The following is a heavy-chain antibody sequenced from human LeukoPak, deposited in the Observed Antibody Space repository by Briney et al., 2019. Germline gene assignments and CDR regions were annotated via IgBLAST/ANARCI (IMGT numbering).Heavy chain of an antibody. CDR3: ARDAGYNGNYYFDY. V-gene: IGHV3-48*01. Sequence: YIGSSSGNKYYADSVRGRFTISRDNAKNSLFLQMNSLRAEDTAVYFCARDAGYNGNYYFDYWGQGTLVSVSS. D-gene: IGHD1-7*01. CDR2: IGSSSGNK. J-gene: IGHJ4*02.